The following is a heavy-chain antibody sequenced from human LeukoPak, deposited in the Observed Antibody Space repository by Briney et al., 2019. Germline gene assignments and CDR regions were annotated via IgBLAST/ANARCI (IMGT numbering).Heavy chain of an antibody. CDR3: AKDQGVVITTSYAFDI. D-gene: IGHD3-22*01. CDR2: ISPSGGIT. Sequence: GGSLRLSCAASGFTFSSHGMNWVRQAPGKGLEWVSGISPSGGITYYTDSVKGRFTISRDNSKNTQSLQMNSLRAEDTAVYYCAKDQGVVITTSYAFDIWGQGTMVTVSS. CDR1: GFTFSSHG. V-gene: IGHV3-23*01. J-gene: IGHJ3*02.